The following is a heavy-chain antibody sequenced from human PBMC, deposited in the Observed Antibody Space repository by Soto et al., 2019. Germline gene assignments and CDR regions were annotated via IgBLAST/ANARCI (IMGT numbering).Heavy chain of an antibody. V-gene: IGHV3-21*01. CDR1: GFTFSSYS. CDR3: ARDRKSLYYDFWSGYSIDFDY. D-gene: IGHD3-3*01. CDR2: ISSSSSYI. J-gene: IGHJ4*02. Sequence: EVQLVESGGGLVKPGGSLRLSCAASGFTFSSYSMNWVRQAPGKGLEWVSSISSSSSYIYYADSVKGRFTISRDNAKNSLYLQMNSLRAEDTAVYYCARDRKSLYYDFWSGYSIDFDYWGQGTLVTVSS.